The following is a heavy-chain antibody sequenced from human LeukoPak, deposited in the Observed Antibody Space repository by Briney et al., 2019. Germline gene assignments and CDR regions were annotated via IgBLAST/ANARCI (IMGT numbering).Heavy chain of an antibody. D-gene: IGHD3-22*01. CDR1: GGTFSSYA. Sequence: SVKISCKASGGTFSSYAISWVRQAPGQGLEWMGGIIPIFGTANYAQKFQGRVTITADESTSTAYMELSSLRSEDTAVYYCARDRSRYYLYYYYGMDVWGQGTTVTVSS. CDR3: ARDRSRYYLYYYYGMDV. J-gene: IGHJ6*02. CDR2: IIPIFGTA. V-gene: IGHV1-69*13.